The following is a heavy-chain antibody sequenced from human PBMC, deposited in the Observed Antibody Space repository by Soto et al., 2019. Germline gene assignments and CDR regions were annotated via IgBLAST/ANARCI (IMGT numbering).Heavy chain of an antibody. V-gene: IGHV3-30-3*01. CDR1: GFTFSSYA. CDR2: ISYDGSNK. Sequence: QVQLVESGGGVVQPGRSLRLSCAASGFTFSSYAMHWVRQAPGKGLEWVAVISYDGSNKYYADSVKGRFTISRDNSKNTLYLQMNSLRAEDTAVYYCARDWPYDSSGCLDYWGQGTLVTVSS. CDR3: ARDWPYDSSGCLDY. D-gene: IGHD3-22*01. J-gene: IGHJ4*02.